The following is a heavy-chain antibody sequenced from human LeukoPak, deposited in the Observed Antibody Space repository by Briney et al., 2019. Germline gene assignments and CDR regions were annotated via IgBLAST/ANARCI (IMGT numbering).Heavy chain of an antibody. CDR2: IYTSGST. V-gene: IGHV4-61*02. D-gene: IGHD2-2*01. CDR1: GGSISSGSYY. CDR3: ARVGYCSSTSCYLPKYYYMDV. J-gene: IGHJ6*03. Sequence: SETLSLTCTVSGGSISSGSYYWSWIRQPAGKGLEWIGRIYTSGSTNYNPSLKSRVTISVDTSKNQFSLKLSSVTAADTAVYYCARVGYCSSTSCYLPKYYYMDVWGKGTTVTVSS.